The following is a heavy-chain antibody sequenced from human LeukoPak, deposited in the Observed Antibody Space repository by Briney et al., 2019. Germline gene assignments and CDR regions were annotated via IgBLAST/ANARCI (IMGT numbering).Heavy chain of an antibody. J-gene: IGHJ4*02. D-gene: IGHD5-24*01. CDR2: INHSGST. Sequence: PSETLSLTCAVYGESFSGYYWTWIRQPPGRGLEWIGEINHSGSTNYNPSLKSRVTISVDTSKSQFSLKLNSVTAADTAMYYCARGRDPYWGQGTLVTVSS. CDR3: ARGRDPY. CDR1: GESFSGYY. V-gene: IGHV4-34*01.